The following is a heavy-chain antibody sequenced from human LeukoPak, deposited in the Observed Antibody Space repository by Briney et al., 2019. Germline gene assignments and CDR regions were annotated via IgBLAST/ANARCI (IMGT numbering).Heavy chain of an antibody. Sequence: PGGSLRLSCAASGFIFSNYVMHWVRQAPGKGLEWVAFIPYDGTNEYYADSVKGRFAISRDNSKNTLYLQMNSLRAEDTAVYYCARRLKRITMIVVVIARGYFDYWGQGTLVTVSS. CDR1: GFIFSNYV. CDR2: IPYDGTNE. V-gene: IGHV3-30*19. D-gene: IGHD3-22*01. CDR3: ARRLKRITMIVVVIARGYFDY. J-gene: IGHJ4*02.